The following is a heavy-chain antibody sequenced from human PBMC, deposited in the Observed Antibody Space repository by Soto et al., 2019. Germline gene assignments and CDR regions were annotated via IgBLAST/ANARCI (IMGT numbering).Heavy chain of an antibody. CDR3: AKDLITIFGVVIRVGMDV. J-gene: IGHJ6*02. D-gene: IGHD3-3*01. CDR2: ISGSGGST. Sequence: EVQLLESGGGLVQPGGSLRLSCAASGFTFSNYAMSWVRQAPGKGLEWVSAISGSGGSTYYADSVKGRFTISRDNSKNPLYLQKNSLRAEDTAVYYCAKDLITIFGVVIRVGMDVWGQGTTVTVSS. CDR1: GFTFSNYA. V-gene: IGHV3-23*01.